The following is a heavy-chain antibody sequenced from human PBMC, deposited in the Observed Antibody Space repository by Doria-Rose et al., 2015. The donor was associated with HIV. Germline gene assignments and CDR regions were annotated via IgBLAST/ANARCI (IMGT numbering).Heavy chain of an antibody. D-gene: IGHD6-13*01. CDR2: IFSDDER. CDR3: ARIKSSRWYHKYYFDF. J-gene: IGHJ4*02. V-gene: IGHV2-26*01. Sequence: QITLKESGPVLVKPTETLTLTCTVSGVSLSSPGMGVSWIRQPPGKALEWLANIFSDDERSYKTSLKSRLTISSGTSKSQVFLTTTDMDPVDTATYYCARIKSSRWYHKYYFDFWGQGTLVIVSA. CDR1: GVSLSSPGMG.